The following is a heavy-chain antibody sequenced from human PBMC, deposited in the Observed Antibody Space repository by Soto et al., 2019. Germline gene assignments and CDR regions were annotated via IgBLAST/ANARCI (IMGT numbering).Heavy chain of an antibody. V-gene: IGHV1-69*01. D-gene: IGHD2-21*02. CDR1: GGTFSSYA. J-gene: IGHJ4*02. CDR2: IIPIFGTA. Sequence: QVQLVQSGAEVKKPGSSVKVSCKASGGTFSSYAISWVRQAPGQGLEWMGGIIPIFGTANYAQKFQGRVTTTADESTSTAYMELSSLRSEGTAVYYCAAYCGGDCYSGMDYWGQGTLVTVSS. CDR3: AAYCGGDCYSGMDY.